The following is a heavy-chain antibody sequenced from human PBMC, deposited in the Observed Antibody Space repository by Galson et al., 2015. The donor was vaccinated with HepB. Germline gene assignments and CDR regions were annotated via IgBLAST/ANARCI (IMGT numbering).Heavy chain of an antibody. D-gene: IGHD6-19*01. J-gene: IGHJ4*02. Sequence: SLRLSCAPSGFTFDYYAMTWVRQAPGKGLEWVSGISPSGDMSFIADSVRGRFTISRDNARKTLYLHTRSLRAEDTAVYDCAKLQPRYKSGWYSSAWGEIDSWGQGTLVTVSS. CDR2: ISPSGDMS. V-gene: IGHV3-23*01. CDR3: AKLQPRYKSGWYSSAWGEIDS. CDR1: GFTFDYYA.